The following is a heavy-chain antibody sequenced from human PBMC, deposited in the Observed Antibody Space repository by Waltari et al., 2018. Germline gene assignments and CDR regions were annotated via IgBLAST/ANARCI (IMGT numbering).Heavy chain of an antibody. V-gene: IGHV4-39*01. J-gene: IGHJ6*02. Sequence: QLQLQESGPGLVKPSETLSLTCTVSGGSISSSSYYWGWIRQPPGKGLEWVGSIYYSGSTYYNPSRKSRVTISVDTSKNQFSLKLSSVTAADTAVYYCARHVNYCSSTSCYYYYGMDVWGQGTTVTVSS. D-gene: IGHD2-2*01. CDR3: ARHVNYCSSTSCYYYYGMDV. CDR1: GGSISSSSYY. CDR2: IYYSGST.